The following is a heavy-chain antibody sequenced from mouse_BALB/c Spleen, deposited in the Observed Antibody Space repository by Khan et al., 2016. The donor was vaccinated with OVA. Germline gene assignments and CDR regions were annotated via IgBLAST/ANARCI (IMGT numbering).Heavy chain of an antibody. V-gene: IGHV5-6*01. CDR3: ARLAYYYNSEGFAY. Sequence: EVELVESGGDLVKTGGSLKLSCAASGFTFSTYGMSWVRQTPDKRLEWVATISSGGHYTYYIDSVKGRFTISRDNAKNILYLQMTSLRSEDTAMYYCARLAYYYNSEGFAYWGQGTLV. D-gene: IGHD1-1*02. CDR1: GFTFSTYG. J-gene: IGHJ3*01. CDR2: ISSGGHYT.